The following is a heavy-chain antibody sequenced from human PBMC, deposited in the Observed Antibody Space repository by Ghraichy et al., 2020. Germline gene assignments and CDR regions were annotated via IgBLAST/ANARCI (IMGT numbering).Heavy chain of an antibody. CDR1: GFIFSSYY. CDR3: ARGGYNYGSNPIDY. CDR2: IKHDESEK. V-gene: IGHV3-7*04. J-gene: IGHJ4*02. D-gene: IGHD5-18*01. Sequence: RGSLRLSCAASGFIFSSYYMTWVRQVPGKGLEWVANIKHDESEKYYVDSVKGRFTISRDNAKNSLYLQMNSLRPDDTAVYYCARGGYNYGSNPIDYWGQGTLVIVSS.